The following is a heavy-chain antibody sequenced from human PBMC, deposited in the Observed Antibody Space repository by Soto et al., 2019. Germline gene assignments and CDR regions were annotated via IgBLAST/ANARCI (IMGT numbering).Heavy chain of an antibody. Sequence: GSLRPSCAASGFTFSSYAMSWVRQAPGKGLEWVSSISSSSSYIYYADSVKGRLTISTDNAKNSMYLQMNSQRAEHTAVYYRERLDYWGQGTLVTVSS. CDR3: ERLDY. CDR2: ISSSSSYI. J-gene: IGHJ4*02. CDR1: GFTFSSYA. V-gene: IGHV3-21*01.